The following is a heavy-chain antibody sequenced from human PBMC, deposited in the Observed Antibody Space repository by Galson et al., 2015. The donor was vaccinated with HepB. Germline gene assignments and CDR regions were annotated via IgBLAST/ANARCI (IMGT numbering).Heavy chain of an antibody. CDR3: AREAGTTSADYYYGMDV. CDR1: GYTFTSYA. CDR2: INAGNGNT. Sequence: SCKASGYTFTSYAMHWVRQAPGQRLEWMGWINAGNGNTKYSQKFQGRVTITRDTSASTAYMELSSLRSEDTAVYYCAREAGTTSADYYYGMDVWGQGTTVTVSS. J-gene: IGHJ6*02. V-gene: IGHV1-3*01. D-gene: IGHD1-1*01.